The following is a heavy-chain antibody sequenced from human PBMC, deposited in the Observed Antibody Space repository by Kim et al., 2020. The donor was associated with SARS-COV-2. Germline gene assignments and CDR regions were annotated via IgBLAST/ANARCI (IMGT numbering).Heavy chain of an antibody. J-gene: IGHJ5*02. Sequence: GGSLRLSCAASGFSINNAWMNWVRQAPGMGLEWLGLIKSKTDGGTTDYAAPVKGRFTISRDDSKNTLYLQMNSLKTEDTAGYYCSTFSLGASSPWGQGTLVTVSS. CDR1: GFSINNAW. CDR2: IKSKTDGGTT. D-gene: IGHD3-16*01. V-gene: IGHV3-15*01. CDR3: STFSLGASSP.